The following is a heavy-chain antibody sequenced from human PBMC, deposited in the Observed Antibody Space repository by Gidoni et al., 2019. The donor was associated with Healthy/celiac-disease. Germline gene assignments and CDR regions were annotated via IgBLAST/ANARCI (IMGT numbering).Heavy chain of an antibody. CDR1: GLPFSSYA. D-gene: IGHD2-21*01. Sequence: VQLVESGVGLVQPGGSLRLPCAAPGLPFSSYAMSWVRQAPGKGLEWVSAIGGSGGSTYYADSVKGRFTISRDNSKNTLYLQMNSLRAEDTAVYYCAKAGKIPRPFDPWGQGTLVTVSS. V-gene: IGHV3-23*04. CDR2: IGGSGGST. J-gene: IGHJ5*02. CDR3: AKAGKIPRPFDP.